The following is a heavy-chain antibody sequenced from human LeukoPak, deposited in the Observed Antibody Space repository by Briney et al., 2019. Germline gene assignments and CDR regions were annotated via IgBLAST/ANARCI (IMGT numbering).Heavy chain of an antibody. CDR3: ARDFWDDFEYFDL. J-gene: IGHJ2*01. V-gene: IGHV3-23*01. CDR1: VFTFSLSP. CDR2: ISGDGDNT. D-gene: IGHD3-3*01. Sequence: GGCLRLSSATSVFTFSLSPISGVPDAPGRGGECLSDISGDGDNTYYADSVKGRFSISRDNSENTVYLQMNSLRADETAVYYCARDFWDDFEYFDLWGRGTLVTVSS.